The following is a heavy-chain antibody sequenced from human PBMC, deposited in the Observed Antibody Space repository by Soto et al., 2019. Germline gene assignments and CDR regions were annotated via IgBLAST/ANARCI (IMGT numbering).Heavy chain of an antibody. CDR1: GFSLSTSGVG. D-gene: IGHD3-9*01. V-gene: IGHV2-5*02. Sequence: SGPTLVNPTQTLTLTCTFSGFSLSTSGVGVGWIRQPPGKALEWLALIYWDDDKRYSPSLKSRLTITKDTSKNQVVLKMPNMDPVETATYYCAHLTSLGGRYFDWLWDQQPRYFDYWGQGTLVTVSS. CDR2: IYWDDDK. CDR3: AHLTSLGGRYFDWLWDQQPRYFDY. J-gene: IGHJ4*02.